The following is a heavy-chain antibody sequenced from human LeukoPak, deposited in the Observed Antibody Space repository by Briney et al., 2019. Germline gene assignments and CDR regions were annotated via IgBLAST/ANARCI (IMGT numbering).Heavy chain of an antibody. J-gene: IGHJ4*02. D-gene: IGHD6-13*01. Sequence: GGSLRLSCAASGFTFSSYYMHWVRQATGKGLECVSAIGTAGDTYYPGSVKGRFTISRENAKNSLYLQMNSLRAGDTAVYYCARDRDPRIAAAPPFDYWGQGTLVTVSS. CDR2: IGTAGDT. CDR1: GFTFSSYY. V-gene: IGHV3-13*01. CDR3: ARDRDPRIAAAPPFDY.